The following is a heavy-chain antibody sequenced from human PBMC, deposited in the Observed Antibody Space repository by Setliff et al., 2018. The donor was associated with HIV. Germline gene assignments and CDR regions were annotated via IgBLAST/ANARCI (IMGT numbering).Heavy chain of an antibody. CDR2: IYYSGST. Sequence: PSETLSLTCAVYGGSFSGNYWTWIRQSPGKGLEWIEYIYYSGSTNYNPSLKSRVTISVDTSKNQFSLKLTSVTAADTAVYYCARVVDSALFKDYWGQGNLVTVSS. V-gene: IGHV4-59*01. CDR1: GGSFSGNY. J-gene: IGHJ4*02. CDR3: ARVVDSALFKDY. D-gene: IGHD5-18*01.